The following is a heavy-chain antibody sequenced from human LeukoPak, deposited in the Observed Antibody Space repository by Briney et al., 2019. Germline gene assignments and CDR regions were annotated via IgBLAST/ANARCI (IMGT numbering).Heavy chain of an antibody. CDR1: GFTFNYAW. V-gene: IGHV3-15*01. CDR3: STDLSSYCSGGNCFLSY. Sequence: GRSLRLSCAASGFTFNYAWMSWVRHAAGKGLEWVGCIKSKTDGGTTDYAAPVKGRFTISRDDSKNTLYLQMNSLKTEDTAVYYCSTDLSSYCSGGNCFLSYWGQGTLVTVSS. CDR2: IKSKTDGGTT. D-gene: IGHD2-15*01. J-gene: IGHJ4*02.